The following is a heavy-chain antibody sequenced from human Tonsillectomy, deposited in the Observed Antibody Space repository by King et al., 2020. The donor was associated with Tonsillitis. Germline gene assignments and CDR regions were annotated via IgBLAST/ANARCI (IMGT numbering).Heavy chain of an antibody. CDR3: TRIATTAAILGHFDL. CDR2: ISYDGTNK. J-gene: IGHJ4*02. Sequence: VQLVESGGGVVQPGMSLRLSCAAAGFTFGSYGLHWVRQTPDKGLDWVAAISYDGTNKYYKDSVKGRFTISRDNSKNILYLQMNSLRAEDTAVYYCTRIATTAAILGHFDLWGQGALVPVSS. D-gene: IGHD1-1*01. CDR1: GFTFGSYG. V-gene: IGHV3-30*04.